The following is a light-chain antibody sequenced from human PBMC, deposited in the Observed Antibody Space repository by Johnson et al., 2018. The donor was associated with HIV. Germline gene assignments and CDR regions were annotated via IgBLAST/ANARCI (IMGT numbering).Light chain of an antibody. CDR1: SSNIGNNH. Sequence: QSVLTQPPSVSAAPGQNVNISCSGGSSNIGNNHVSWYQQFPGTAPKLLIYENNKRHPGIPDRFSGSKSSTSATLGLTRLPPWVEADYYCGTWDSSPSAFNYVFGTGTKVTVL. V-gene: IGLV1-51*02. CDR3: GTWDSSPSAFNYV. J-gene: IGLJ1*01. CDR2: ENN.